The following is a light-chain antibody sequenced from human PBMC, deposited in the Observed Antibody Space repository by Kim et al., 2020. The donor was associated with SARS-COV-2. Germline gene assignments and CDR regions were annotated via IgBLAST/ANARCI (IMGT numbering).Light chain of an antibody. CDR1: SSNIGTNT. V-gene: IGLV1-44*01. CDR3: ATTDDSLNGVV. CDR2: NDN. Sequence: GRTVTLSCSGSSSNIGTNTVSWYRQLPGTAPNLVIYNDNRRSSGVPDRFSASKSGNSASLAISGLQSDDEADYYCATTDDSLNGVVFGGGTQLTVL. J-gene: IGLJ3*02.